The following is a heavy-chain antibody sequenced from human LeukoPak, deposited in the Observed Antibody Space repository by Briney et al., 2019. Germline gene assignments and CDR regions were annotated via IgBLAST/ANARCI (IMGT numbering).Heavy chain of an antibody. CDR2: ISSSGSTI. D-gene: IGHD3/OR15-3a*01. V-gene: IGHV3-11*01. CDR1: GFTFSDYY. CDR3: ATGIIGLASFDY. J-gene: IGHJ4*02. Sequence: GGSLRLSCAASGFTFSDYYMSWIRQAPGKGLEWVSYISSSGSTIYYADSVKGRFTISRDNAKNSLYLQMSSLRVDDTALYYCATGIIGLASFDYWGQGALVTVSS.